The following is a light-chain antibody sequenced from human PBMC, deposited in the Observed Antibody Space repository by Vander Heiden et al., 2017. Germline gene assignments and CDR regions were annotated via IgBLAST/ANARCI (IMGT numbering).Light chain of an antibody. Sequence: QSVLTQPPSVSGAPGQRVTISCTGSSSNIGAGYDVHWYQQVPGAAPKLLIYGNYNRPSGVPDRFSGSKSGTSASLAITGLQAEDEADYYCQSYDSSLSAHVIFGGGTKLTGL. J-gene: IGLJ2*01. V-gene: IGLV1-40*01. CDR2: GNY. CDR3: QSYDSSLSAHVI. CDR1: SSNIGAGYD.